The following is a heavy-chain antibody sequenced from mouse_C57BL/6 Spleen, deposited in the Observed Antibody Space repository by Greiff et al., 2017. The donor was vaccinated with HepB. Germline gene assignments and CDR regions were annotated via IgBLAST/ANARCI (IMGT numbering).Heavy chain of an antibody. CDR3: ASRGSNYVGAMDY. D-gene: IGHD2-5*01. Sequence: EVQLQQSGPELVKPGASVKISCKASGYTFTDYYMNWVKQSHGKSLEWIGDINPNNGGTSYNQKFKGKATLTVDKSSSTAYMELRSLTSEDSAVYYCASRGSNYVGAMDYWGQGTSVTVSS. J-gene: IGHJ4*01. CDR2: INPNNGGT. V-gene: IGHV1-26*01. CDR1: GYTFTDYY.